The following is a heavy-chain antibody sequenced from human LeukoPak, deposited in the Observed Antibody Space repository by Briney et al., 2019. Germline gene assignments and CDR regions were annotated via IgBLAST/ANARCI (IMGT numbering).Heavy chain of an antibody. CDR2: ISSGSTTI. CDR3: VRDVWGDRDGFFEY. D-gene: IGHD5-24*01. V-gene: IGHV3-48*02. CDR1: GFTFSSHG. J-gene: IGHJ4*02. Sequence: PGGSLRLSCAASGFTFSSHGMIWVRQAPGKGLEWVSYISSGSTTIYYADSVKGRFTISRDNAKNSLYLQLNSLRDEDTAVYYCVRDVWGDRDGFFEYWGQGALVTVST.